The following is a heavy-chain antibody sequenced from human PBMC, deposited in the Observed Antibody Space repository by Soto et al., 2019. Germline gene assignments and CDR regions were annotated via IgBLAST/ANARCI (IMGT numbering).Heavy chain of an antibody. Sequence: GGSLRLSCAASGFTFSSYGMHWVRQAPGKGLEWVAVISYDGSNKYYADSVKGRFTISRDNSKNTLYLQMNSLRAEDTAVYYCAKGEYSSSDLDYWGQGTLVTVSS. CDR2: ISYDGSNK. D-gene: IGHD6-6*01. CDR1: GFTFSSYG. V-gene: IGHV3-30*18. CDR3: AKGEYSSSDLDY. J-gene: IGHJ4*02.